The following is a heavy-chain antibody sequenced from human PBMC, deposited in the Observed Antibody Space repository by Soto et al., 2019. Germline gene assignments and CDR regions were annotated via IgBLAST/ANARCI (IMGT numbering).Heavy chain of an antibody. CDR1: GFTFTSSA. J-gene: IGHJ6*02. V-gene: IGHV1-58*01. Sequence: GASVKVSCKASGFTFTSSAVQWVRQARGQHLEWIGWIVVGSGTTNYAQKFQERVTITRDMSTSTAYMDLSGLRSEDTAVYYCAGVTGITYYYGMDVWGQGTTVTVSS. CDR2: IVVGSGTT. D-gene: IGHD1-7*01. CDR3: AGVTGITYYYGMDV.